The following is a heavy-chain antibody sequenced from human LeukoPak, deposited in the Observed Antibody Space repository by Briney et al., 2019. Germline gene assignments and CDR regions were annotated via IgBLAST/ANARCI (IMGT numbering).Heavy chain of an antibody. J-gene: IGHJ4*02. V-gene: IGHV3-30*03. D-gene: IGHD6-13*01. Sequence: GGSLRLSCAASGFTFSSYGMHWVRQAPGKGLEWVAFISYDGSKKYYADSVKGRFTISRDNSKDTLYLQMNSLRAEDTALYYCARDRSSSWPYYFDYWGQGTLVTVSS. CDR2: ISYDGSKK. CDR1: GFTFSSYG. CDR3: ARDRSSSWPYYFDY.